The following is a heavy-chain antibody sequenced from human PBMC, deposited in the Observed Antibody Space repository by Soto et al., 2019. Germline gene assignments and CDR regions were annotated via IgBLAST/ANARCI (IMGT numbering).Heavy chain of an antibody. CDR3: ARVRLLSLYYYGMDV. D-gene: IGHD3-3*01. CDR1: GYTFTSYG. J-gene: IGHJ6*02. CDR2: ISAYNGNT. V-gene: IGHV1-18*01. Sequence: ASVKVSCKDSGYTFTSYGISWVRQAPGQGLEWMGWISAYNGNTNYAQKLQGRVTMTTDTSTSTAYMELRSLRSDDTAVYYCARVRLLSLYYYGMDVWGQGTTVTVSS.